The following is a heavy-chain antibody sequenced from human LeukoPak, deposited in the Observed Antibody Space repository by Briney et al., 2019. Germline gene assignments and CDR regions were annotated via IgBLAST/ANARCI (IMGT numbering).Heavy chain of an antibody. J-gene: IGHJ6*03. CDR1: AGSIRSSSW. CDR3: ASYWFDQLPMGGYMDV. CDR2: IYLYGTT. V-gene: IGHV4-4*02. D-gene: IGHD2-2*01. Sequence: PSETLSLTCSVSAGSIRSSSWWSWVRQSPVKGLEWIGEIYLYGTTNYNPSLKSRVTMSVDRSKNQFSLKLSSVTAADTAVYYCASYWFDQLPMGGYMDVWGKGTTVTVSS.